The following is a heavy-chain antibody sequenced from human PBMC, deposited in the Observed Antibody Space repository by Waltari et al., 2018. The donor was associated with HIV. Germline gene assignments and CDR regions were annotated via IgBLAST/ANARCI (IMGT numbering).Heavy chain of an antibody. CDR1: VFTLRSYA. D-gene: IGHD3-3*01. Sequence: QVQLVESGGGLVQPGRYLRHYCAASVFTLRSYATHWVRQAPGKGLGVVAVISYAGSNTYYASSVTGRFTISGDNSKNTLYLQINSLRAEDTAVYYCAIGVGWSYFDNWGQGTLVTVSS. CDR2: ISYAGSNT. CDR3: AIGVGWSYFDN. V-gene: IGHV3-30-3*01. J-gene: IGHJ4*02.